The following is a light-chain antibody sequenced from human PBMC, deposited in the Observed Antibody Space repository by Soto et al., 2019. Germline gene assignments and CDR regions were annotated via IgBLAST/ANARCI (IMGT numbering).Light chain of an antibody. J-gene: IGKJ4*01. CDR1: RYSNRK. Sequence: EIVMTQSPATLSVSPGERATLSCRASRYSNRKLAWYQHKPGQAPRLLISGESNRATGIPDRFSGSGSGTEFALTFRSLQSEDFEVYYCQQYYDYPPLIFGGGTKVEIK. V-gene: IGKV3-15*01. CDR3: QQYYDYPPLI. CDR2: GES.